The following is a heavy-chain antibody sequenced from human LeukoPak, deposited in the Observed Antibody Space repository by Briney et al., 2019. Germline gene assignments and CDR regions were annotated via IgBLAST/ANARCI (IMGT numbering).Heavy chain of an antibody. CDR2: ISSSGVSVRT. J-gene: IGHJ4*02. V-gene: IGHV3-23*01. CDR3: AKDLSDGSLDY. CDR1: GFTFSSYA. Sequence: GGSLRLSCAASGFTFSSYAMSWVRQAPGKGLEWVSAISSSGVSVRTYYADSVKGRFTISRDNSKNTLYLQMNSLRAEDTAVYYCAKDLSDGSLDYWGQGTLVTDSS. D-gene: IGHD5-24*01.